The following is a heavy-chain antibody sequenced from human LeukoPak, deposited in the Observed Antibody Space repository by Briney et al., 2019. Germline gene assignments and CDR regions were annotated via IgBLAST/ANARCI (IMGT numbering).Heavy chain of an antibody. Sequence: SETLSLTCTVSGGYIITSGHYWGWIRQPPGKGLEWIGSVYYTGVTSTNPFFRSRMSISVDTSKNQFSLNLTSVTATDAAVYYCARERSSSGGHSWFDPWGQGTLVTVSS. V-gene: IGHV4-39*07. CDR1: GGYIITSGHY. CDR2: VYYTGVT. J-gene: IGHJ5*02. D-gene: IGHD4-23*01. CDR3: ARERSSSGGHSWFDP.